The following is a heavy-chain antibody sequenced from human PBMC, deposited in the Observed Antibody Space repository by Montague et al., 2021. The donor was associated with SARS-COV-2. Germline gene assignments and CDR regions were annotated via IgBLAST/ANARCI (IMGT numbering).Heavy chain of an antibody. V-gene: IGHV3-13*01. CDR1: GFTFSSYD. D-gene: IGHD3-9*01. CDR2: IGSAGDT. Sequence: SLRLSCAASGFTFSSYDMHWVRQTTGKGLEWVSAIGSAGDTYYPGSVKGRFTISRENAKNSLYLQMNSLRAGDTAVYYCARGLRYFDWSPYGTDVWGQGTTVTVSS. CDR3: ARGLRYFDWSPYGTDV. J-gene: IGHJ6*02.